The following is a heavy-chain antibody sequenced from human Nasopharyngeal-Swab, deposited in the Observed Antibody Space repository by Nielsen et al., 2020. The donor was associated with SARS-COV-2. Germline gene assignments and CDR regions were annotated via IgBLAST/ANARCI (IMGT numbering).Heavy chain of an antibody. CDR2: MNPNSGNT. V-gene: IGHV1-8*01. Sequence: WVRQAPGQGLEWMGWMNPNSGNTGYAQKFQGRVTMTRNTSISTAYMELSSLRSEDTAVYYCARIGTDRLLLDYWGQGTLVTVSS. CDR3: ARIGTDRLLLDY. D-gene: IGHD1-26*01. J-gene: IGHJ4*02.